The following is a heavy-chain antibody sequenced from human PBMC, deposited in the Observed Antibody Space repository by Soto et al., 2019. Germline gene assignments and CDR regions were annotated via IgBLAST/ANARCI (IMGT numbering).Heavy chain of an antibody. V-gene: IGHV3-30*18. CDR1: GFTFSSYG. J-gene: IGHJ4*02. CDR3: AKDITVTGFDY. D-gene: IGHD4-17*01. CDR2: ISYDGSNK. Sequence: QVQLVESGGGVVQPGRSLRLSCAASGFTFSSYGMHWVRQAPGKGLEWVEVISYDGSNKYYADSVKGRFTISRDNSKNTLYLQMNSLRAEDTAVYYCAKDITVTGFDYWGQGTLVTVSS.